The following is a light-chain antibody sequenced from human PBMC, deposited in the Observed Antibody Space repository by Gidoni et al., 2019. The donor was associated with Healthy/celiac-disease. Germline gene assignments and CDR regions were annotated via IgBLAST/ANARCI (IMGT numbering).Light chain of an antibody. V-gene: IGKV3-20*01. CDR2: GAS. CDR3: QQYGSSRT. CDR1: QRVSSSY. J-gene: IGKJ1*01. Sequence: EIVLTQPPGTLSLSPGERATLSCRASQRVSSSYLAWYQQKPGQAPRLLIYGASSRATGIPDRFSGSGSGTDFTLTISRLEPEDFAVYYCQQYGSSRTFGQGTKVEIK.